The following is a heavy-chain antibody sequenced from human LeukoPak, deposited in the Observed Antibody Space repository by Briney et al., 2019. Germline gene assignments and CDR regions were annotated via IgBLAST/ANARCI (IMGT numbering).Heavy chain of an antibody. CDR1: GFTFDDYA. CDR3: AKDASYSSSWSTFDY. J-gene: IGHJ4*02. V-gene: IGHV3-9*01. Sequence: PGGSLRLSCAASGFTFDDYAMHWVRHAPGKGLEGVSGISWNSGSIGYADSVKGRFTISRDNAKNSLYLQMNSLRAEDTALYYCAKDASYSSSWSTFDYWGQGTLVTVSS. CDR2: ISWNSGSI. D-gene: IGHD6-13*01.